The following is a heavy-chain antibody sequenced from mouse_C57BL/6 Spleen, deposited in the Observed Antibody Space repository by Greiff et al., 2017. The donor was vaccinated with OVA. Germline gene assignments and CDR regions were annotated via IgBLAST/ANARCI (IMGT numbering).Heavy chain of an antibody. V-gene: IGHV1-20*01. CDR1: GYSFTGYF. D-gene: IGHD1-1*01. Sequence: EVQLQQSGPELVKPGDSVKISCKASGYSFTGYFMNWVMQSHGKSLEWIGRINPYNGDTFYNQKFKGKATLTVDKSSSTAHMELRSLTSEDSAVYYCARSRYYGSNLYAMDYWGQGTSVTVSS. CDR3: ARSRYYGSNLYAMDY. J-gene: IGHJ4*01. CDR2: INPYNGDT.